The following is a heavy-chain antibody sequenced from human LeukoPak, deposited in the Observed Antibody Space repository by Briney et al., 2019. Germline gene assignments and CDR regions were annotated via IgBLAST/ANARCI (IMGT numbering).Heavy chain of an antibody. CDR2: IWYDGSNK. D-gene: IGHD6-13*01. Sequence: GGSLRLSCAASGFTFSSYGMHWVRQAPGKGLEWVAVIWYDGSNKYYADSVKGRFTISRDNSKNTLYLQMNSLRAEDTAVYHCAREGIAAAGITGPYGMDVWGKGTTVTVSS. CDR1: GFTFSSYG. CDR3: AREGIAAAGITGPYGMDV. J-gene: IGHJ6*04. V-gene: IGHV3-33*01.